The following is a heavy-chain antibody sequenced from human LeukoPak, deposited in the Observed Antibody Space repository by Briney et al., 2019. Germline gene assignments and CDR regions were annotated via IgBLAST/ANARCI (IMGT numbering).Heavy chain of an antibody. D-gene: IGHD5-18*01. Sequence: SETLSLTCTVSGYSISSGYYWGWIRQPPGKGLEWIGSIYHSGSTYYNPSLKSRVTISVDTSKNQFSLKLSSVTAADTAVYYWAIDRGGYQNDYWGQGTLVTVSS. CDR2: IYHSGST. CDR3: AIDRGGYQNDY. CDR1: GYSISSGYY. V-gene: IGHV4-38-2*02. J-gene: IGHJ4*02.